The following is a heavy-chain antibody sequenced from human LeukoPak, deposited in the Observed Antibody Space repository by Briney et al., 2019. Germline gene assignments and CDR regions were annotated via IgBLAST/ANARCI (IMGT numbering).Heavy chain of an antibody. CDR2: IYGSGVSI. CDR3: AKDLGWELPAEAY. Sequence: GGSLRLSCVASGFTFKNYVMDWVRQAPGKGLEWLATIYGSGVSISYADPVKGRFTISRDNSNNTLYLQMNSLRAEDTAMYYCAKDLGWELPAEAYWGQGILVTVSS. D-gene: IGHD1-26*01. CDR1: GFTFKNYV. J-gene: IGHJ4*02. V-gene: IGHV3-23*01.